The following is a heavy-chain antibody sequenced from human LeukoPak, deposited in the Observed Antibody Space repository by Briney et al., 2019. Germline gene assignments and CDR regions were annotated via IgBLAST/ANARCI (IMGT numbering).Heavy chain of an antibody. CDR1: GFTFSSSA. CDR2: ISNNGGYT. D-gene: IGHD2-15*01. CDR3: AKQLGYCSDGSCYFPY. J-gene: IGHJ4*02. V-gene: IGHV3-23*01. Sequence: GGSLRISCAASGFTFSSSAMSWVRQAPGKGLEWVSAISNNGGYTYYADSVQGRFTISRDNSKSTLCLQMNSLRAEDTAVYYCAKQLGYCSDGSCYFPYWGQGTLVTVSS.